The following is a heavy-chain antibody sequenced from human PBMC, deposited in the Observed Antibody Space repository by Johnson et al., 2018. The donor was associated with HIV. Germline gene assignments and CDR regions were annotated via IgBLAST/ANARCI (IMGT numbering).Heavy chain of an antibody. D-gene: IGHD1-26*01. CDR2: INSDGSST. CDR1: GFTFRSYW. CDR3: AKGATRYKTDGSKHDGAFDV. Sequence: VQLVESGGGLVQPGGSLRLSCAASGFTFRSYWMHWVRQAPGKGLVWVSRINSDGSSTSYADSVKGRFTISRDNAKNSLHLQMSSLRAEDTALYYCAKGATRYKTDGSKHDGAFDVWGQGTMVTVSS. J-gene: IGHJ3*01. V-gene: IGHV3-74*02.